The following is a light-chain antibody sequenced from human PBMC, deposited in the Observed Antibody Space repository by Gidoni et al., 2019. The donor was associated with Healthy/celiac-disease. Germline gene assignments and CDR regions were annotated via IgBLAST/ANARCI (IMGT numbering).Light chain of an antibody. V-gene: IGLV2-8*01. J-gene: IGLJ1*01. CDR3: SSYAGSNKDV. CDR2: EVS. Sequence: QSALTQPPSASGSPGQSATIPCTGTSSDVGGYNYVSWYQQHPGKAPKLMIYEVSKRPSGVPDRFSGSKSGNTASLTVSGLQAEDEADYYCSSYAGSNKDVFGTGTKVTVL. CDR1: SSDVGGYNY.